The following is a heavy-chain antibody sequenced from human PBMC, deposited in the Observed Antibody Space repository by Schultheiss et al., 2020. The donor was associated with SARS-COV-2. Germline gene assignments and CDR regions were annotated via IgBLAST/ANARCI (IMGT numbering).Heavy chain of an antibody. Sequence: ASVKVSCKASGYTFTSYAMHWVRQAPGQRLEWMGWVTAYNSKTNYAQKFQGRVTMTTDILTSTAFLELRRLRSDDTAVYYCARDAYEGIVAEPGALGYSYYGMDVWGQGTSVTVSS. CDR2: VTAYNSKT. D-gene: IGHD2-2*01. CDR1: GYTFTSYA. V-gene: IGHV1-18*01. J-gene: IGHJ6*01. CDR3: ARDAYEGIVAEPGALGYSYYGMDV.